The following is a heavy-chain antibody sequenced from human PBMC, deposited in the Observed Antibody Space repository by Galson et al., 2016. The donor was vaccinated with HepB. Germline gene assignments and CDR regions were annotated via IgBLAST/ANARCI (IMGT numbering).Heavy chain of an antibody. D-gene: IGHD1-1*01. CDR1: GFVFSNFG. V-gene: IGHV3-23*01. J-gene: IGHJ4*02. CDR3: AKERLVRRIFDH. CDR2: TSTRRTT. Sequence: SLLLSCAASGFVFSNFGLSWVRQAPGKRLEWVASTSTRRTTYYSDSVQGRFTISRDNSNNTLYLQMNGLRAEDTAVYYCAKERLVRRIFDHWGQGTLLTVSS.